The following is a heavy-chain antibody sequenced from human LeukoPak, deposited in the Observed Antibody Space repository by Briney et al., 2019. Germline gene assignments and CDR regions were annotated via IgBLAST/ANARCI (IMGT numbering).Heavy chain of an antibody. J-gene: IGHJ4*02. CDR3: AKDVGSYCGGDCYSGFDY. D-gene: IGHD2-21*02. V-gene: IGHV3-33*06. CDR2: KWYDGSNK. Sequence: GGSLRLSCVASGFSFSSYGMHWVRQAPGKGREWVAVKWYDGSNKYYADSVKGRFTISRDNSENTLYLQMSSLRAEDTAVYYCAKDVGSYCGGDCYSGFDYWGQGTLVTVSS. CDR1: GFSFSSYG.